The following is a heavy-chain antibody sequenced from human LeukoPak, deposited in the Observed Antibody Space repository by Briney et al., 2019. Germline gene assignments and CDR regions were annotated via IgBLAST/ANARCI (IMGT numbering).Heavy chain of an antibody. CDR1: GFTFSSYG. V-gene: IGHV3-30*03. D-gene: IGHD6-19*01. Sequence: GGSLRLSCAASGFTFSSYGMHWVRQAPGKGLEWVAVISYDGSNKYYADSVKGRFTISRDNSKNTLYLQMNSLRAEDTAVYYCARGQRTLGIAVAGIHVGGRAFDYWGQGTLVTVSS. CDR2: ISYDGSNK. CDR3: ARGQRTLGIAVAGIHVGGRAFDY. J-gene: IGHJ4*02.